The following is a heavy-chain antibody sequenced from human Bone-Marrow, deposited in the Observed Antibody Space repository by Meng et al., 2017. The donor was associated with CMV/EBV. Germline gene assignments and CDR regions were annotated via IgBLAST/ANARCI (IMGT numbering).Heavy chain of an antibody. CDR3: AKRRFDP. CDR1: GFTFSSYG. Sequence: GESLKISCAASGFTFSSYGMHWVRQAPGKGLEWVAFIRYDGSNKYYADSVKGRFTISRDNSKNTLYLQMNSLRAEDTAVYYCAKRRFDPWGQGNLVNVSS. J-gene: IGHJ5*02. V-gene: IGHV3-30*02. CDR2: IRYDGSNK.